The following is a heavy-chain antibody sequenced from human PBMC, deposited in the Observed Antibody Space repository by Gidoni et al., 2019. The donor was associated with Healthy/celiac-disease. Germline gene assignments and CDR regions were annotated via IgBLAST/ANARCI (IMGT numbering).Heavy chain of an antibody. V-gene: IGHV4-31*03. Sequence: QVQLQESGPGLVKPSQTLSLTCTVSGGSISSGGYYWSWIRQHPGKGLEWIGYIYYSGSTYYNPSLKSRVTISVDTSKNQFSLKLSSVTAADTAVYYCATQGRYCSGGSCYSSYYYGMDVWGQGTTVTVSS. CDR3: ATQGRYCSGGSCYSSYYYGMDV. J-gene: IGHJ6*02. CDR1: GGSISSGGYY. D-gene: IGHD2-15*01. CDR2: IYYSGST.